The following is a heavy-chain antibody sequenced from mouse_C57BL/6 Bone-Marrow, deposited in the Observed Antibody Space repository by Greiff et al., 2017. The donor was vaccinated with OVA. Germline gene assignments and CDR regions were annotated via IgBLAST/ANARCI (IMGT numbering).Heavy chain of an antibody. CDR2: ISDGGSYT. CDR3: ARDGY. CDR1: GFTFSSYA. Sequence: EVKLVESGGGLVKPGGSLKLSCAASGFTFSSYAMSWVRQTPEKRLEWVATISDGGSYTYYPDNVKGRFTISRDNAKNNLYLQMSHLKSEDTAMYYCARDGYWGQGTTLTVSS. J-gene: IGHJ2*01. V-gene: IGHV5-4*01.